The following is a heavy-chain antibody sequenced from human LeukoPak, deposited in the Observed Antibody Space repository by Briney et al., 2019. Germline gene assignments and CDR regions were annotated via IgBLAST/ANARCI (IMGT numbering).Heavy chain of an antibody. CDR1: GFTFSSYA. V-gene: IGHV3-23*01. Sequence: QAGGSLRLSCAASGFTFSSYAMSWVRQAPGKGLEWVSAISGSGGSTYYADSVKGRFTISRDNSKNTLYLQMNSLRAEDTAVYYCAKRPSIAVAGGFDPWGQGTLVTVSS. CDR2: ISGSGGST. D-gene: IGHD6-19*01. CDR3: AKRPSIAVAGGFDP. J-gene: IGHJ5*02.